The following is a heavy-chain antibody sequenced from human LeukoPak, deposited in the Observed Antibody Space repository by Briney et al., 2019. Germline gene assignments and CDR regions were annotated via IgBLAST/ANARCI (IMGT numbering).Heavy chain of an antibody. CDR3: AKDFGLGSIEGPFDY. V-gene: IGHV3-74*01. J-gene: IGHJ4*02. CDR2: INNDGSGT. D-gene: IGHD3/OR15-3a*01. CDR1: GFTLSSYW. Sequence: SGGSLRLSCVVSGFTLSSYWMHWVRQPPGKGLVWVSRINNDGSGTSYADSVKGRFTISRDDAKNSLYLQMNSLRAEDTALYYCAKDFGLGSIEGPFDYWGQGTLVTVSS.